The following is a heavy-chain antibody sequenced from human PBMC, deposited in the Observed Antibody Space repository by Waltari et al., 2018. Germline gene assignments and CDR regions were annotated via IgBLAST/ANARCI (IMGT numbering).Heavy chain of an antibody. CDR3: ARLDSRSGSYYFDY. CDR2: IYYSGST. J-gene: IGHJ4*02. D-gene: IGHD1-26*01. Sequence: PPGKGLELIGNIYYSGSTYSNPSLKSRVTTYIDTSRNQFSLKLSSVTAADTAVYFCARLDSRSGSYYFDYWGQGTLVTVSS. V-gene: IGHV4-39*01.